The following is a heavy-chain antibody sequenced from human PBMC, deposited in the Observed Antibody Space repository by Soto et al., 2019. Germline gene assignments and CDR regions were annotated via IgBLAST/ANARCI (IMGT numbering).Heavy chain of an antibody. V-gene: IGHV1-18*01. CDR1: GYTFTSYG. D-gene: IGHD2-15*01. CDR3: ARVRVVVATLDYYYGMDV. CDR2: ISAYNGNT. J-gene: IGHJ6*02. Sequence: GASVKVSCKASGYTFTSYGISCVRQAPGQGLEWMGWISAYNGNTNYAQKLQGRVTMTTDTSTSTAYMELRSLRSDDTAVYYCARVRVVVATLDYYYGMDVWGQGTTVTVSS.